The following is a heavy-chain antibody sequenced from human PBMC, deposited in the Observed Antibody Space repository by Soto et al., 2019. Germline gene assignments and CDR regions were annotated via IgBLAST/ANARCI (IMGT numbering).Heavy chain of an antibody. V-gene: IGHV3-48*02. CDR1: GFTFSSYS. Sequence: PGGSLRLSCAASGFTFSSYSMNWVRQAPGKGLEWVSYISSSSSTIYYADSVKGRFTISRDNAKNSLYLQMNSLRDEDTAVYYCARVGPWVVTAHDAFDIWGQGTMVTVSS. CDR3: ARVGPWVVTAHDAFDI. J-gene: IGHJ3*02. CDR2: ISSSSSTI. D-gene: IGHD2-21*02.